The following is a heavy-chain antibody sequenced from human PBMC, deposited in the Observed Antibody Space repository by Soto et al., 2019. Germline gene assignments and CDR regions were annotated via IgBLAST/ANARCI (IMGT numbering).Heavy chain of an antibody. D-gene: IGHD3-9*01. CDR3: ARDHDVLTGSSFDY. Sequence: GASVKVSCKASGYTFTTYAIHWVRQAPGQRLEWMGWINAGNGNTRYSQSFQGRVTITTDTSASTAYMDLSSLTSEDTAVFYCARDHDVLTGSSFDYWGQGTLVTVSS. CDR1: GYTFTTYA. CDR2: INAGNGNT. V-gene: IGHV1-3*01. J-gene: IGHJ4*02.